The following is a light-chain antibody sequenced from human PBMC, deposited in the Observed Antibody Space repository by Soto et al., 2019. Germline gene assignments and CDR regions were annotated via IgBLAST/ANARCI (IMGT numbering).Light chain of an antibody. CDR2: DVS. V-gene: IGLV2-14*01. J-gene: IGLJ2*01. Sequence: QSALTQPASVSGSPGQSITISCTGTSSDVGVYNYVSWYQQHPGKAPKLMIYDVSNRPSGVSNRFSGFKSGNTASLTISGLQAEDEADYYCSSYTSSSTVVFGGGTKLTVL. CDR1: SSDVGVYNY. CDR3: SSYTSSSTVV.